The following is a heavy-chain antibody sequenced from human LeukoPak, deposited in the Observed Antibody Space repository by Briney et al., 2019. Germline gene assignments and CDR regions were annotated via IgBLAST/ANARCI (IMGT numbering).Heavy chain of an antibody. Sequence: GASVKVSCKASGYTFTSYGISWVRQAPGQGLEWMGWISAYNGNTNYAQKLQGRVTMTTDTSTSTAYMELSSLRSEDTAVYYCARDSITIFGVVTPRRFYFDYWGQGTLVTVSS. J-gene: IGHJ4*02. CDR3: ARDSITIFGVVTPRRFYFDY. CDR1: GYTFTSYG. V-gene: IGHV1-18*01. D-gene: IGHD3-3*01. CDR2: ISAYNGNT.